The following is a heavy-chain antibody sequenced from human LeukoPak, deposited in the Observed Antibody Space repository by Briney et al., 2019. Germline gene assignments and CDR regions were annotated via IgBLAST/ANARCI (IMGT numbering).Heavy chain of an antibody. D-gene: IGHD6-13*01. V-gene: IGHV3-30*18. CDR2: ISYDGSNK. CDR1: GFTFSSYG. CDR3: AKTIPGIAAAGTPVDY. J-gene: IGHJ4*02. Sequence: PGRSLRLSCAASGFTFSSYGMHWVRQAPGKGREWVGVISYDGSNKYYADSGKGRFTISRDNSKNTLYLQMNSLRAEDTAVYYCAKTIPGIAAAGTPVDYWGQGTLVTVSS.